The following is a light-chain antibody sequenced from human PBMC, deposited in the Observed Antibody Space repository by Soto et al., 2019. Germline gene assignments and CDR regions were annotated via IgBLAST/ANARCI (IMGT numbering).Light chain of an antibody. Sequence: QSALTQPASVSGSPGQSITISCTGTSSHIGGYIYVSWYQHHPGKAPKLLIYDVSNRPSGVSNRFSGSKSGNTASLTISGIQVEDEADYFCSTYTSSRTRFGGGTKLTVL. CDR2: DVS. V-gene: IGLV2-14*03. CDR3: STYTSSRTR. CDR1: SSHIGGYIY. J-gene: IGLJ2*01.